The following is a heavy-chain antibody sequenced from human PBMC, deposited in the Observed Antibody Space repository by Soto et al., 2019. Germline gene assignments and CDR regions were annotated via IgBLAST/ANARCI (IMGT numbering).Heavy chain of an antibody. V-gene: IGHV4-34*01. D-gene: IGHD3-3*01. CDR1: GGSFSGYY. J-gene: IGHJ6*02. CDR3: ARVRGVTIFGVVISHYYYYYGMDV. CDR2: INHSGST. Sequence: QVQLQQWGAGLLKPSETLSLTCAVYGGSFSGYYWSWIRQPPGKGLEWIGEINHSGSTKYNPSLKSRVTISVDTSKNQFSLKLSSVTAADTAVYYCARVRGVTIFGVVISHYYYYYGMDVWGQGTTVTVSS.